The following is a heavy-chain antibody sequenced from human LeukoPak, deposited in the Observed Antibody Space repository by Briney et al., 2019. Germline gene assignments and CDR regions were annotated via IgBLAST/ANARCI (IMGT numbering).Heavy chain of an antibody. CDR2: NSSRSTYT. CDR1: GFTFSDHY. CDR3: ARDLPDCGSDCYLRYFDY. V-gene: IGHV3-11*05. D-gene: IGHD2-21*02. J-gene: IGHJ4*02. Sequence: GGSLRLSCAASGFTFSDHYMSWIRQAPGKGLEWVSYNSSRSTYTLYVDSVRGRFTISRDNAKNLLYLQMDSLRAEDTAVYYCARDLPDCGSDCYLRYFDYWGQGALVTVSS.